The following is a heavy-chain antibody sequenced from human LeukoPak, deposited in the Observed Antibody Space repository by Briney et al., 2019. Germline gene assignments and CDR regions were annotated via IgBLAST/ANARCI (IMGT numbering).Heavy chain of an antibody. Sequence: SETLSLTCTVSGGSISSGSYYWSWIRQPAGKGLEWIGRIYTSGSTNYSPSLKSRVTISVDTSKNQFSLKLSSVTAADTAVYYCARDSTTYYYYYYMDVWGKGTTVTISS. D-gene: IGHD1-14*01. J-gene: IGHJ6*03. CDR3: ARDSTTYYYYYYMDV. V-gene: IGHV4-61*02. CDR2: IYTSGST. CDR1: GGSISSGSYY.